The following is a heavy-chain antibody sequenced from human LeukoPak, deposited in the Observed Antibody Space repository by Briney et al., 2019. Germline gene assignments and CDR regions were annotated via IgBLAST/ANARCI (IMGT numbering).Heavy chain of an antibody. J-gene: IGHJ4*02. CDR1: GFTFSTYG. CDR3: ARDRNTPIDY. V-gene: IGHV3-21*01. Sequence: GGSLRLSCAASGFTFSTYGMSWLRQAPGKGLEWVSSITSSSSFIYYADSVKGRFTVSRDNAKNSLFLQMSSLRAEDTAAYYCARDRNTPIDYWGQGTLVTVSS. CDR2: ITSSSSFI. D-gene: IGHD5-18*01.